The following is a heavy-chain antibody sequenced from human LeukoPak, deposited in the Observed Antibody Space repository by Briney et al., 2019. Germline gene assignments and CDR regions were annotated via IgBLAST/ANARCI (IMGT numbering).Heavy chain of an antibody. CDR1: GGSISSGDYY. CDR3: ARDSGDSSGYYPQVAFDI. V-gene: IGHV4-61*08. D-gene: IGHD3-22*01. CDR2: IYYSGST. Sequence: SETLSLTCTVSGGSISSGDYYWSWIRQPPGKGLEWIGYIYYSGSTNYNPSLKSRVTISVDTSKNQFSLKLSSVTAADTAVYYCARDSGDSSGYYPQVAFDIWGQGTMVTVSS. J-gene: IGHJ3*02.